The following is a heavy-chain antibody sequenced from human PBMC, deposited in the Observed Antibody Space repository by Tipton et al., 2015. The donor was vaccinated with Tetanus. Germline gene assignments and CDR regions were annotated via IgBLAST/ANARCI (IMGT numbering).Heavy chain of an antibody. Sequence: QLVQSGAEVKKPGASVKVSCKASGYTFTHYGVNWVRQAPGQGLEWMGWIDPNSGGTVYAQKFQGRVTMTRDTSISTAYMELRSLRSDDTAVYYCARDRSDYIYYGMDVWGPGTTVTVS. CDR1: GYTFTHYG. CDR3: ARDRSDYIYYGMDV. D-gene: IGHD3-10*01. CDR2: IDPNSGGT. V-gene: IGHV1-2*02. J-gene: IGHJ6*02.